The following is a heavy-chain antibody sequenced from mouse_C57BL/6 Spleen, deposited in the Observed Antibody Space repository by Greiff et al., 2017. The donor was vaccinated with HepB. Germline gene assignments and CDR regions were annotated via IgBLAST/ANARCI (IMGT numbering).Heavy chain of an antibody. Sequence: EVQLQQSGPELVKPGASVKISCKASGYTFTDYYMNWVKQSHGKSLEWIGDINPNNGGTSYNQKFKGKATLTVDKSSSTAYMELRSLTSEDSAVYDCARRKLGAYYAMDYWGQGTSVTVSS. CDR3: ARRKLGAYYAMDY. CDR1: GYTFTDYY. J-gene: IGHJ4*01. CDR2: INPNNGGT. D-gene: IGHD4-1*01. V-gene: IGHV1-26*01.